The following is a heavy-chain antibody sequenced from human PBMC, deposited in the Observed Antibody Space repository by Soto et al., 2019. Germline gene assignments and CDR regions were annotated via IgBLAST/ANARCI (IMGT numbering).Heavy chain of an antibody. CDR3: ARTMAVRGVLAY. D-gene: IGHD3-10*01. CDR2: IYHSGST. CDR1: GGSISSGGYS. J-gene: IGHJ4*02. V-gene: IGHV4-30-2*01. Sequence: SETLALTCAVSGGSISSGGYSWSWIRQPPGKGLEWIGYIYHSGSTYYNPSLKSRVTISVDRSKNQFSLKLSSVTAADTAVYYWARTMAVRGVLAYWGQGTMVIVSS.